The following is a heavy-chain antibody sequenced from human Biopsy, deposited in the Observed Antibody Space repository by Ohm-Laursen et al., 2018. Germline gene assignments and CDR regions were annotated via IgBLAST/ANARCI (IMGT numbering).Heavy chain of an antibody. D-gene: IGHD4-23*01. J-gene: IGHJ4*02. V-gene: IGHV4-59*11. CDR3: ARGSNDFGGLYFPR. CDR1: GGSFTGHY. CDR2: ISYTGYT. Sequence: GPLSLTCTVSGGSFTGHYWSWIRQPPGKGLEWIGHISYTGYTSYNASLKSRVTISVDTSRNHFSLRLSSLTAADTAVYYCARGSNDFGGLYFPRWGQGTLLTVSS.